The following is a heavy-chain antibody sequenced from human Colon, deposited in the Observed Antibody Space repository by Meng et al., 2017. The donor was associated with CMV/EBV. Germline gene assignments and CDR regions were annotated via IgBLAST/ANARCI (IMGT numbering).Heavy chain of an antibody. CDR1: RFTFMCYG. CDR2: IHRDASGP. D-gene: IGHD3-3*01. J-gene: IGHJ4*02. Sequence: GGSLRLSCAASRFTFMCYGMSWVRQTPGKGLEWVAFIHRDASGPFYADSVKGRFTISRDNSRNTLSLQMNSLTLEDTAVYYCAADFWIGAGYWGQGALVTVSS. CDR3: AADFWIGAGY. V-gene: IGHV3-30*02.